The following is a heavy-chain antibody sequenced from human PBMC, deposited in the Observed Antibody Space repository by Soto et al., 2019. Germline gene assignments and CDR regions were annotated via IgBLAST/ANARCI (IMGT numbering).Heavy chain of an antibody. Sequence: QEQLVESGGGVVQPGRSLRLSCVASGFTFRSYGMHWVRQAPGKGLEWVAVMSDDESKKYYADSVKGRFTISRDNSKNTLFRQMDTLISEDTAVYYCARTAGGRVSGALDIWGQGTMVTVSS. CDR2: MSDDESKK. J-gene: IGHJ3*02. CDR3: ARTAGGRVSGALDI. V-gene: IGHV3-30-3*01. D-gene: IGHD6-13*01. CDR1: GFTFRSYG.